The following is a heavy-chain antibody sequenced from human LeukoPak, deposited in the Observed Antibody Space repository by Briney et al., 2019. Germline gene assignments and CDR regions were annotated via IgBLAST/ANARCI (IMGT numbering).Heavy chain of an antibody. V-gene: IGHV5-51*01. CDR3: ARRNRSGLFDY. CDR2: IYPGDSDT. J-gene: IGHJ4*02. Sequence: GESLKISCKGSGYSFTSYWIGWGRQMPGKGLGWMGIIYPGDSDTRYSPSFQGQVTIAADKSISTAYLQWSSLKASDTAMYYCARRNRSGLFDYWSQGTLVTVSS. CDR1: GYSFTSYW. D-gene: IGHD2-15*01.